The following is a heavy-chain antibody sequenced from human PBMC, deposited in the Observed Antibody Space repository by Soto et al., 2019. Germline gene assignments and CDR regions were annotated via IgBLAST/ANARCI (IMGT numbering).Heavy chain of an antibody. CDR1: AFTFSSDW. Sequence: PGGSLRLSCAASAFTFSSDWMHWVRQAPGKGLVWVSCIETDGSSTSYADSVKGRFTISRDNAKNTLYLQMNSLRAEDTAVYYCARANWFDTWGQGTLVTVSS. J-gene: IGHJ5*02. CDR3: ARANWFDT. V-gene: IGHV3-74*01. CDR2: IETDGSST.